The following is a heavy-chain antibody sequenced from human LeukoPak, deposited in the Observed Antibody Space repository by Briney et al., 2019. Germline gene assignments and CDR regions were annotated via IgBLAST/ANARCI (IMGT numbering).Heavy chain of an antibody. Sequence: ASVKVSCKASGYTFTSYGISWVRQAPGQGLEWMGWISAYNGNTNYAQKLQGRVTMTTDTSTSTAYMELRSLRSDDTAVYYCARVHGDYYDSSGLFDYWGQGTLVTVSS. D-gene: IGHD3-22*01. CDR3: ARVHGDYYDSSGLFDY. V-gene: IGHV1-18*01. CDR1: GYTFTSYG. CDR2: ISAYNGNT. J-gene: IGHJ4*02.